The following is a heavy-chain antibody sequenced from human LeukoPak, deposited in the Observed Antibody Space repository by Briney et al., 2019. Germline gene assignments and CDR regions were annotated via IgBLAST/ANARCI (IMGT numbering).Heavy chain of an antibody. CDR1: GFAFSSYA. CDR2: INNSGTST. J-gene: IGHJ4*02. D-gene: IGHD1-26*01. CDR3: ARSLKWNLLGFDY. V-gene: IGHV3-23*05. Sequence: PGGSLRLSCAASGFAFSSYAINWVRQAPGKGLQWVSVINNSGTSTFYAGSVKGRFTISRDNSRNTLYLQMSSLRGEDTALYFCARSLKWNLLGFDYWGRGTLVTVSS.